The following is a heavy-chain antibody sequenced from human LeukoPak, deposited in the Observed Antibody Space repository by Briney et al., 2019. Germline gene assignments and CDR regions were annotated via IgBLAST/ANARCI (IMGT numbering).Heavy chain of an antibody. J-gene: IGHJ4*02. D-gene: IGHD6-19*01. V-gene: IGHV3-23*01. CDR1: GFTFSSYA. CDR3: AKYAGYSSGWYGDY. CDR2: ISGSGGST. Sequence: GGSLRLSCAASGFTFSSYAMSWVRQAPGKGLEWVSAISGSGGSTYYADSVKGRFTISRDNSENTLYLQMNSLRAEDTAVYYCAKYAGYSSGWYGDYWGQGTLVTVSS.